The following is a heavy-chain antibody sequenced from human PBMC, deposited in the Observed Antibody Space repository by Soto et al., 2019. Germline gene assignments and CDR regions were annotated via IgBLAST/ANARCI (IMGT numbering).Heavy chain of an antibody. CDR2: ISSSGSTI. V-gene: IGHV3-48*03. Sequence: EVQLVESGGGLVQPGGSLRLSCAASGFTFSSYEMNWVRQAPGKGPEWVSYISSSGSTIYYADSVKGRFTISRDNAKNSLYLQMNSLRAEDTAVYYCARDSPRFGEGDWFDPWGQGTLVTVSS. J-gene: IGHJ5*02. CDR1: GFTFSSYE. CDR3: ARDSPRFGEGDWFDP. D-gene: IGHD3-10*01.